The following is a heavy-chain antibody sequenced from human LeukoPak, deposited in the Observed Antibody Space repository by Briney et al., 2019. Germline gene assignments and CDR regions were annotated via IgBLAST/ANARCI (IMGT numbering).Heavy chain of an antibody. CDR2: ISWNSGSI. V-gene: IGHV3-9*01. D-gene: IGHD5-18*01. Sequence: GGSLRLSCAASGFIFNDYAMHWVRQAPGKGLEWVSGISWNSGSIGYADSVKGRFTISRDNAKNSLYLQMNSLRAEDTALYYCAKDIQYSYGPHYFDYWGQGTLVTVSS. CDR1: GFIFNDYA. J-gene: IGHJ4*02. CDR3: AKDIQYSYGPHYFDY.